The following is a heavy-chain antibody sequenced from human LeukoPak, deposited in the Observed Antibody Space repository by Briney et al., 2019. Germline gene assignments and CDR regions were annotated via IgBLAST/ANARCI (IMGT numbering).Heavy chain of an antibody. Sequence: GESLKISCKGSGYSFTSYWIGWVRQMPGKGLEWMGIIYPGDSDTRYSPSLQGQVTISADKSISTAYLQWSSLKASDTAMYYCSRIKDILTGYGAFDIWGQGTMVTVSS. CDR1: GYSFTSYW. V-gene: IGHV5-51*01. CDR3: SRIKDILTGYGAFDI. J-gene: IGHJ3*02. D-gene: IGHD3-9*01. CDR2: IYPGDSDT.